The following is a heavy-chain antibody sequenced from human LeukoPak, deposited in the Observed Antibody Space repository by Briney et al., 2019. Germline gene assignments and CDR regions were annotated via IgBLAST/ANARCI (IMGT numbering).Heavy chain of an antibody. CDR3: ARAVLSYCSGGSCPYFDY. Sequence: SETLSLTCTVSGGSISSYYWSWIRQPPGKGLEWIGFIFYSGTTNYNPSLKSRVTISVDTSKNQISLRLSSATAADTAVYYCARAVLSYCSGGSCPYFDYWGQGTLVTVSS. J-gene: IGHJ4*02. V-gene: IGHV4-59*01. CDR2: IFYSGTT. D-gene: IGHD2-15*01. CDR1: GGSISSYY.